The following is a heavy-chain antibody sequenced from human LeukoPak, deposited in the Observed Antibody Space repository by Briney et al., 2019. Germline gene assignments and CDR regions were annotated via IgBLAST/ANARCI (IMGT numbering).Heavy chain of an antibody. D-gene: IGHD3-22*01. CDR2: IYYSGST. CDR3: ARQPLYYYDSSGYYGGDAFDI. V-gene: IGHV4-39*01. CDR1: GGSISSYY. J-gene: IGHJ3*02. Sequence: PSETLSLTCTVSGGSISSYYWGWIRQPPGKGLEWIGSIYYSGSTYYNPSLKSRVTISVDTPKNQFSLKLSSVTAADTAVYYCARQPLYYYDSSGYYGGDAFDIWGQGTMVTVSS.